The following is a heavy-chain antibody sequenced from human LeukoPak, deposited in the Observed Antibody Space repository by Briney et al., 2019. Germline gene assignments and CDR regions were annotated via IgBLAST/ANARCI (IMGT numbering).Heavy chain of an antibody. J-gene: IGHJ4*02. CDR3: ARHSFGNLLWLRLGYLGS. Sequence: SETLSLTCTVSGGSISSNKYYWGWIRQPPGKGLEWIGSVYYSGGTYDNPSLKSRVTMSVDTSKNQFFPKMTSVTAADTAAYFCARHSFGNLLWLRLGYLGSWGQGVLVTVAS. CDR1: GGSISSNKYY. D-gene: IGHD2-15*01. CDR2: VYYSGGT. V-gene: IGHV4-39*07.